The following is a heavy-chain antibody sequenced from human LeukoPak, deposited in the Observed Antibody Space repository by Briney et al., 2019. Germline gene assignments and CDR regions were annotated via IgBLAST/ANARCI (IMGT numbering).Heavy chain of an antibody. CDR2: MSPNSGDT. D-gene: IGHD4-11*01. Sequence: ASVKVSCKASGYTFTSYDFNWVRQATGQRPEWMGWMSPNSGDTGYAQKFQDRVTMTRNTSISTAYMELSSLRSDDTAVYYCARDADYSNYETFYNWFDPWGQGTLVTVSS. CDR1: GYTFTSYD. J-gene: IGHJ5*02. CDR3: ARDADYSNYETFYNWFDP. V-gene: IGHV1-8*01.